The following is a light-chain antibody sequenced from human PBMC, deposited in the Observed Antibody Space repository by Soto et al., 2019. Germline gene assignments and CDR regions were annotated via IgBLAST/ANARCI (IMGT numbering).Light chain of an antibody. CDR3: QQNNNWRYT. CDR1: QSVSSN. J-gene: IGKJ2*01. V-gene: IGKV3-15*01. Sequence: EIVMTQSPATLSVSPGERATLSCRASQSVSSNLAWYQQKPGQAPRLLIYGASTRATGIPARFSGSGSGTEFPLISSMLQSEYFVFYYWQQNNNWRYTFGQGTKLEIK. CDR2: GAS.